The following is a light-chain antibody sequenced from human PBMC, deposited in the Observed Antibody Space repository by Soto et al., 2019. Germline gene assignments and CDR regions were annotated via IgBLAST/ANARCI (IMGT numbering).Light chain of an antibody. J-gene: IGKJ4*01. Sequence: EIVLTQSPGTLSLSPGERATLSCRASQSVSSSYLAWYQQKPGQAPRLLIYGASSRATGIPDRFSGGGSGTDFTLIISRMEPADLAVYYCQQYGRSPLTFGGGTKVETK. CDR2: GAS. V-gene: IGKV3-20*01. CDR3: QQYGRSPLT. CDR1: QSVSSSY.